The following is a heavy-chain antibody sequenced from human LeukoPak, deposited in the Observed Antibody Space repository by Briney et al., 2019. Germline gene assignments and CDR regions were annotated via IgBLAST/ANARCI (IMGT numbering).Heavy chain of an antibody. CDR1: GFTFSSYA. CDR2: ISYDGSNK. CDR3: ARADRATGYSSGCYLIGFLGIDY. V-gene: IGHV3-30*04. Sequence: GGCLRVSCAASGFTFSSYAMHWVRQAPGKGLEWGAVISYDGSNKYYAEAAKGRCTISRDNSKNTLYLQMKRLRPEATDVYYCARADRATGYSSGCYLIGFLGIDYWGQGTLVTVSS. D-gene: IGHD6-19*01. J-gene: IGHJ4*02.